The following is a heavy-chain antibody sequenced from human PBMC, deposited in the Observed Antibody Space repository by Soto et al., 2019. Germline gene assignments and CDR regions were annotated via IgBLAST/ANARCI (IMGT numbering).Heavy chain of an antibody. V-gene: IGHV3-21*01. CDR3: ARGTVFFDY. CDR1: GFTFSGFP. CDR2: ISSRSSYI. D-gene: IGHD4-17*01. Sequence: EVQLVESGGGLAKPGGSLSFSCAASGFTFSGFPMNWVRQPPGKGLEWVSSISSRSSYIYYADSVKGRFTISRDNAKNSLYLQMNSLRAEDTAVYYCARGTVFFDYWGQGTLVTVSS. J-gene: IGHJ4*02.